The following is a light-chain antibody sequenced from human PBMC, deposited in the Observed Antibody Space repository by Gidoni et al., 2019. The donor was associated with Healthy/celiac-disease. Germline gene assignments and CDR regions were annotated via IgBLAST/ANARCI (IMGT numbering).Light chain of an antibody. CDR1: QSVSSY. V-gene: IGKV3-11*01. CDR2: DAS. Sequence: EIVLTQSPATLSLSPGERATLSCRASQSVSSYLAWYHQKPGQAPRLLIYDASNRATGIPARFSGSGSGTDFTLTISSLEPEDFAVYYCQQRLTFGGGTKVEIK. J-gene: IGKJ4*01. CDR3: QQRLT.